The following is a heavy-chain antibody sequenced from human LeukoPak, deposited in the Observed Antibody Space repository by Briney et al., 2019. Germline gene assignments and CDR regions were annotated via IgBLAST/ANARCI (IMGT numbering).Heavy chain of an antibody. CDR2: IYHSGST. J-gene: IGHJ2*01. V-gene: IGHV4-38-2*02. CDR3: ARVAMIVVVTGWYFDL. Sequence: SETLSLTCTVSGYSISSGYYWGWIRQPPGKGLEWIGSIYHSGSTYYNPSLKSRVTISVDTSKNQLSLKLSSVTAADTAVYYCARVAMIVVVTGWYFDLWGRGTLVTVSS. D-gene: IGHD3-22*01. CDR1: GYSISSGYY.